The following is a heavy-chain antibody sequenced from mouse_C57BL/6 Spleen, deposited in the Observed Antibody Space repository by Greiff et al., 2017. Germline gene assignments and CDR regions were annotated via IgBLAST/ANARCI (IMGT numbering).Heavy chain of an antibody. CDR2: IDPSDSYT. D-gene: IGHD3-1*01. V-gene: IGHV1-69*01. Sequence: QVQLKQPGAELVMPGASVKLSCKASGYTFTSYWMHWVKQRPGQGLEWIGEIDPSDSYTNYNQQFKGKSTLTVDKSSSTAYMQLSSLTSEDSAVYYCARSGYFDYWGQGTTLTVSS. CDR1: GYTFTSYW. CDR3: ARSGYFDY. J-gene: IGHJ2*01.